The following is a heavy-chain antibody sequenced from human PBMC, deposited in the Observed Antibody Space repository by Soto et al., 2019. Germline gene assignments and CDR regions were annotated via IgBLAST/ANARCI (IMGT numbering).Heavy chain of an antibody. V-gene: IGHV1-3*01. CDR1: GYTFTSYA. J-gene: IGHJ6*02. CDR2: INAGNGNT. CDR3: ARGSMGRGVIMWGYYYYGMDV. D-gene: IGHD3-10*01. Sequence: QVQLVQSGAEVKKPGASVKVSCKASGYTFTSYAMHWVRQAPGQRLEWMGWINAGNGNTKYSQKFQGRVTITRDTSASTAYMELSSLRSEDTAVYYCARGSMGRGVIMWGYYYYGMDVWGQGTTVTVSS.